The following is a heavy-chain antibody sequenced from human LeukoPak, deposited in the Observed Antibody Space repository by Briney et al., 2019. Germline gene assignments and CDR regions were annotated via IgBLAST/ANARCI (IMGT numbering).Heavy chain of an antibody. CDR1: GFTFSSYG. CDR3: ANEGPNFDY. CDR2: ISYDGSNK. Sequence: GGSLRLSCAASGFTFSSYGMHWVRQAPGKGLEWVAVISYDGSNKYYADSVKGRFTISRDNSKNTVYLQMNSLRAEDTAVYYCANEGPNFDYWGQGTLVTVSS. J-gene: IGHJ4*02. V-gene: IGHV3-30*18. D-gene: IGHD2-8*01.